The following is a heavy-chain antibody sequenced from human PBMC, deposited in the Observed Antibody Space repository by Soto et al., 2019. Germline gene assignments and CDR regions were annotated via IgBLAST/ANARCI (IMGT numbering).Heavy chain of an antibody. CDR1: GGSVSSSSYY. D-gene: IGHD6-19*01. V-gene: IGHV4-39*07. J-gene: IGHJ5*02. CDR2: IYYSGST. Sequence: PSETLSLTCTVSGGSVSSSSYYWGWIRQPPGKGLEWIGSIYYSGSTYYNPSLKSRVTVSGDTSKSQFSLRLSSVTAADTAVYYCARENSSGWYRAIVRTFDPWGQGTLVTVSS. CDR3: ARENSSGWYRAIVRTFDP.